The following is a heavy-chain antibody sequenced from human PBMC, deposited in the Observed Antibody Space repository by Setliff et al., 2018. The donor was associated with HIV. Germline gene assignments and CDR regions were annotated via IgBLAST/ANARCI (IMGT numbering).Heavy chain of an antibody. Sequence: TLSLTCTVSGVSISSHYWSWIRQPPGKGLEWIGSIYYSGSTKYNPSLKSRVTTLVDTSKNQFSLNLSPVTAADTAVYYCARGFWNNVLRYFDWLSPQPDAFDIWGQGTMVTVSS. CDR2: IYYSGST. J-gene: IGHJ3*02. CDR1: GVSISSHY. V-gene: IGHV4-59*08. D-gene: IGHD3-9*01. CDR3: ARGFWNNVLRYFDWLSPQPDAFDI.